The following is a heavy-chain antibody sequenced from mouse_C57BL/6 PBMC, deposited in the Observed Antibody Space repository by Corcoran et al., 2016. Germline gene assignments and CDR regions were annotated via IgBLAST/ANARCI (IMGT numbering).Heavy chain of an antibody. V-gene: IGHV14-2*01. CDR3: SPLFYYGSSNGNY. D-gene: IGHD1-1*01. J-gene: IGHJ2*01. Sequence: EVQLQQSGAELVKPGASVKLSCTASGFNIKDYYMHWVKQRTEQGLEWIGRIDPEDGETKYAPKFQGKATITADTSSNTAYLRLSSLTSEDTAVYFWSPLFYYGSSNGNYWGQGTTLTVSS. CDR1: GFNIKDYY. CDR2: IDPEDGET.